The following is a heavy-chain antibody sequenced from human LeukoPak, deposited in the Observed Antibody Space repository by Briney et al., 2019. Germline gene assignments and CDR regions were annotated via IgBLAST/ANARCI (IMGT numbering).Heavy chain of an antibody. J-gene: IGHJ4*02. CDR3: ARVLAAADLYFDY. Sequence: SQTLSLTCTVSGGSISSGDYYWSWIRQPPGTGLEWIGYIYYSGSTYYNPSLKSRVTISVDTSKNQFSLKLSSVTAADTAVYYCARVLAAADLYFDYWGQGTLVTVSS. V-gene: IGHV4-30-4*08. CDR2: IYYSGST. CDR1: GGSISSGDYY. D-gene: IGHD6-13*01.